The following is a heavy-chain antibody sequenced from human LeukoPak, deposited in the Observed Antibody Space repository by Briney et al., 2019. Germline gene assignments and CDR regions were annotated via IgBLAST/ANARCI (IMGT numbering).Heavy chain of an antibody. CDR3: ARHRFSSSSNYFDY. Sequence: SETLSLTCTVSGGSISSYYWSWIRQPPGKGLEWIGYIYYSGSTNYNPSLKSRVTISVDTSKSQFSLKVNSVTAADTAVYYCARHRFSSSSNYFDYWGQGTLVTVSS. J-gene: IGHJ4*02. CDR1: GGSISSYY. CDR2: IYYSGST. D-gene: IGHD6-13*01. V-gene: IGHV4-59*08.